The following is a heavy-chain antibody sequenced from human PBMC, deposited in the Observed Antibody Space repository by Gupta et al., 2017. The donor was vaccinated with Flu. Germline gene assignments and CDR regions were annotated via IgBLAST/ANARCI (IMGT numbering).Heavy chain of an antibody. J-gene: IGHJ4*02. CDR3: ARGGGDADCSGGPCYQPHDS. D-gene: IGHD2-15*01. CDR2: INPNRVGT. Sequence: GLEWMGWINPNRVGTNYEKKFQGRVTMTRDTSIITSYMALSSLRSDDTAVYYGARGGGDADCSGGPCYQPHDSWGQGTLVTVSS. V-gene: IGHV1-2*02.